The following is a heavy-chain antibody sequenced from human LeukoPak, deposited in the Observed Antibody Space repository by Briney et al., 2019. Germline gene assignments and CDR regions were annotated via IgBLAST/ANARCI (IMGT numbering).Heavy chain of an antibody. Sequence: SGPTLVNPTQTLTLTCTFSGFSLTTSGVGVGWIRQPPGKALEWLALIYWDDDKRYSPSLKSRLTITKDTSKNQVVLTTTNMDPVDTATYYCAHSTYYYDSSGYYATYFDYWGQGTLVTVSS. CDR1: GFSLTTSGVG. CDR3: AHSTYYYDSSGYYATYFDY. J-gene: IGHJ4*02. CDR2: IYWDDDK. D-gene: IGHD3-22*01. V-gene: IGHV2-5*02.